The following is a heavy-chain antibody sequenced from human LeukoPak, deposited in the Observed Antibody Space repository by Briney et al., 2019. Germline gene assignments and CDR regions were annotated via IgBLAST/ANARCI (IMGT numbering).Heavy chain of an antibody. V-gene: IGHV4-38-2*01. CDR3: VKSNSRYQPWTLDI. CDR2: FYYSGST. J-gene: IGHJ3*02. Sequence: GSLRLSCAASGFTFSNAWMSWVRQPPGKGLEWIGSFYYSGSTYYNPSLKSRVTISVDTSKNQFSLKLSSVTAADTAVHYCVKSNSRYQPWTLDIWGRGTMVTVSS. CDR1: GFTFSNAW. D-gene: IGHD2-2*01.